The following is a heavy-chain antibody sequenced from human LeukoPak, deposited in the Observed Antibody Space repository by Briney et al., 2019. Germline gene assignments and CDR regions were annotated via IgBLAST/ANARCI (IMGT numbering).Heavy chain of an antibody. CDR2: INPSGGST. Sequence: ASVKVSCKASGYTFTGYYMHWVRQAPGQGLEWMGIINPSGGSTSYAQKFQGRVTMTRDMSTTTVYMELSSLRSEDTAVYYCAASSSGYYPLFDYWGQGTLVTVSS. CDR1: GYTFTGYY. J-gene: IGHJ4*02. D-gene: IGHD3-22*01. V-gene: IGHV1-46*01. CDR3: AASSSGYYPLFDY.